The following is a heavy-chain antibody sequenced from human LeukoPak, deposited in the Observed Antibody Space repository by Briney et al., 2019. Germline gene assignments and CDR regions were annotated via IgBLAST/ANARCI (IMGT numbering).Heavy chain of an antibody. Sequence: PGGSLRLSCAASVFTFSSYGMHWVRQAPGKGLEWVAVISYDGSNKYYADSVKGRFTISRDNSMNTLYLQMNSLRADDTAVYYCARHRGPSLYSSGYFDYWGQGTLVTVSS. CDR1: VFTFSSYG. V-gene: IGHV3-30*03. CDR2: ISYDGSNK. J-gene: IGHJ4*02. CDR3: ARHRGPSLYSSGYFDY. D-gene: IGHD3-22*01.